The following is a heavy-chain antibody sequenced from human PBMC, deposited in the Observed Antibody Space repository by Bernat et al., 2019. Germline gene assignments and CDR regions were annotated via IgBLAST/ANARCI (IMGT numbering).Heavy chain of an antibody. CDR1: GFTFSSYA. Sequence: EVQLLESGGGLVQPGGSLRLSCAASGFTFSSYAMSWVRQAPGKGLEWVSAISGSGGSTYYGDSVKGRFTISRDKSKNALYLKMNSLRAEDTAVYYCAKDLTWYGPPPHDAFDIWGQGTMVTVSS. CDR3: AKDLTWYGPPPHDAFDI. V-gene: IGHV3-23*01. D-gene: IGHD6-13*01. J-gene: IGHJ3*02. CDR2: ISGSGGST.